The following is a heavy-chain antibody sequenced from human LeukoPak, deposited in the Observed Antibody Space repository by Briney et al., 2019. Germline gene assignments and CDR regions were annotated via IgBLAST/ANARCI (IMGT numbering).Heavy chain of an antibody. J-gene: IGHJ6*02. CDR3: ARASCSSTSCYEDYYYGMDV. V-gene: IGHV4-59*01. CDR1: GGSISSYY. D-gene: IGHD2-2*01. CDR2: IYYSGST. Sequence: SETLSLTCTVSGGSISSYYWSWIRQPPGKGLEWIGYIYYSGSTNYNPSLKSRVTISVDTSKNQFSLKLSSVTAADTAAYYCARASCSSTSCYEDYYYGMDVWGQGTTVTVSS.